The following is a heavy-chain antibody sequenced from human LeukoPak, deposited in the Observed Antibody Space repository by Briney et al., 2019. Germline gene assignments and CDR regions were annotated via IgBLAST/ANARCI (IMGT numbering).Heavy chain of an antibody. CDR3: TLWYSSSWSTHAFDI. J-gene: IGHJ3*02. CDR1: GFTFSNAW. Sequence: GGSLRLSCAASGFTFSNAWMSWVRQAPGKGLEWVGRIKSKTDGGTTDYAAPVKGRFTISRDDSKNTLYLQMNSLKTEDTAVYYCTLWYSSSWSTHAFDIWDQGTMVTVSS. V-gene: IGHV3-15*01. D-gene: IGHD6-13*01. CDR2: IKSKTDGGTT.